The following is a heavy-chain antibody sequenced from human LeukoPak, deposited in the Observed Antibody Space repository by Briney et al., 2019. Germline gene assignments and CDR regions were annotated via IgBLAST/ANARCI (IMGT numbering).Heavy chain of an antibody. CDR3: ARAGPTMVRGVGYDY. D-gene: IGHD3-10*01. Sequence: GGSLRLSCAASGFTFSSYSMNWVRQAPGKGLEWVSSISSSSSYIYYADSVKGRFTISRDNAENSLYLQMNSLRAEDTAVYYCARAGPTMVRGVGYDYWGQGTLVTVSS. CDR1: GFTFSSYS. V-gene: IGHV3-21*01. CDR2: ISSSSSYI. J-gene: IGHJ4*02.